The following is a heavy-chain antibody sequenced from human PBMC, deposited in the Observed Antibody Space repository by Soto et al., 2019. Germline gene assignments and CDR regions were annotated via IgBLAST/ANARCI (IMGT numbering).Heavy chain of an antibody. CDR1: GYTFTGYY. CDR3: ARDWLDILTQIPCYGMDV. Sequence: GASVKVSCKASGYTFTGYYMHWVRQAPGQGLEWMGWINPNSGGTNCAQKFQGRVTMTRDTSISTAYMELSRLRSDDTAVYYCARDWLDILTQIPCYGMDVRGQGTTVTVSS. J-gene: IGHJ6*02. CDR2: INPNSGGT. D-gene: IGHD3-9*01. V-gene: IGHV1-2*02.